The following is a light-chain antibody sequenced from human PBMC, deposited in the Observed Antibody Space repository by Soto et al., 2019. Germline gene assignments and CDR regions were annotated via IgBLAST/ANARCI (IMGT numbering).Light chain of an antibody. V-gene: IGKV3-20*01. CDR3: QQFSNYQLT. Sequence: EFVLTHSPGTLSLSPGERATLSCRASQTVRNNYLAWYQQKPGQAPRLLIYDASSRATGIPDRFSGGGSGKELTLTISRLEPEDFAVYYCQQFSNYQLTVGGGTKVDIK. CDR2: DAS. CDR1: QTVRNNY. J-gene: IGKJ4*01.